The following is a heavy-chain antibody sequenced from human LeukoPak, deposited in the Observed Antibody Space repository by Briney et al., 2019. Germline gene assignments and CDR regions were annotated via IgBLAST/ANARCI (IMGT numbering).Heavy chain of an antibody. J-gene: IGHJ4*02. D-gene: IGHD5-12*01. V-gene: IGHV3-53*01. CDR3: AREVRGYYFDY. Sequence: PGGSLRLSCAASGFTVTSNYMTWVRQAPGKGLGWVSVMSSGGNTYYADSVKGRFTISRDNSKNTVYLQMSGLRAEDTAVYYCAREVRGYYFDYWGQGTLVTASS. CDR2: MSSGGNT. CDR1: GFTVTSNY.